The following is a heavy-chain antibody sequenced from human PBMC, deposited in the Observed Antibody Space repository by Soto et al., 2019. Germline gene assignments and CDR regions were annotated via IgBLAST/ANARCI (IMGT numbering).Heavy chain of an antibody. V-gene: IGHV4-4*07. J-gene: IGHJ5*02. CDR2: IYATGTT. D-gene: IGHD1-1*01. Sequence: AETLSLTWTVSGASXSGFYWSWIRKSAGKGLEWIGRIYATGTTDYNPSLKSRVMMSVDTSKKQFSLKLRSVTAADTAVYYCVRDGTKTLRDWFDPWGQGISVTVSS. CDR1: GASXSGFY. CDR3: VRDGTKTLRDWFDP.